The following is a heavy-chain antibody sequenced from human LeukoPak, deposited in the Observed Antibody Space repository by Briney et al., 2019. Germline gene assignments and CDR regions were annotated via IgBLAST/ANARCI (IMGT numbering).Heavy chain of an antibody. Sequence: GGSLRLSCAASGFTFSSYAMSWVRQAPGKGLEWVSAISGSGGSTYYADSVKGRFTISRDTSKNTLYLQMNSLRAEDTAVYYCASVPYDFWSGYRYYFDYWGQGTLVTVST. CDR2: ISGSGGST. CDR1: GFTFSSYA. CDR3: ASVPYDFWSGYRYYFDY. J-gene: IGHJ4*02. V-gene: IGHV3-23*01. D-gene: IGHD3-3*01.